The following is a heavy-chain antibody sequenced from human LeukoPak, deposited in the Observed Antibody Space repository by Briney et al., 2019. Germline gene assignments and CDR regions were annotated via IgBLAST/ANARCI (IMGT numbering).Heavy chain of an antibody. Sequence: PSETLSLTCTVSGGSISSGSYYWSWIRQPAGKGLEWIGRIYTSGSANYNPSLKSRVTISVDTSKNQFSLKLSSVTAADTAVYYCAREKYYDFWSGYYRDPEPDYWGQGTLVTVSS. CDR2: IYTSGSA. V-gene: IGHV4-61*02. CDR1: GGSISSGSYY. J-gene: IGHJ4*02. D-gene: IGHD3-3*01. CDR3: AREKYYDFWSGYYRDPEPDY.